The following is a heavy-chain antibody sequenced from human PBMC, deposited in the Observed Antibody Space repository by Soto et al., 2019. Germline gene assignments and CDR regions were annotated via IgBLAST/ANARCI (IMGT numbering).Heavy chain of an antibody. Sequence: EVQLVESGGGLVQPGGSLRLSCTASGFTFSSYSMNWVRQAPGKGLEWVSYISSGSSTIYYADSVEGRFTISRDNAKNSVYLQINSLRAEGTAVYYCARDTEGYCSASSCSETIPTSVHYYYYYMDVWGKGSTVTVSS. D-gene: IGHD2-15*01. V-gene: IGHV3-48*01. CDR3: ARDTEGYCSASSCSETIPTSVHYYYYYMDV. CDR1: GFTFSSYS. CDR2: ISSGSSTI. J-gene: IGHJ6*03.